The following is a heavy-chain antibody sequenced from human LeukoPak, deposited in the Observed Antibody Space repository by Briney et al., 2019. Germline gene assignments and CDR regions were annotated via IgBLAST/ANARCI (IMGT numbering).Heavy chain of an antibody. D-gene: IGHD3-22*01. CDR1: GLTLSNYW. CDR2: IKQDGSEK. V-gene: IGHV3-7*03. J-gene: IGHJ4*02. CDR3: ALYYYDSSGYYGGYFDY. Sequence: GGSLRLSCTASGLTLSNYWMIWVRQAPGKGLQWVAKIKQDGSEKYYVDSVKGRFTISRDNSKNTLYLQMNSLRAEDTAVYYYALYYYDSSGYYGGYFDYWGQGTLVTVSS.